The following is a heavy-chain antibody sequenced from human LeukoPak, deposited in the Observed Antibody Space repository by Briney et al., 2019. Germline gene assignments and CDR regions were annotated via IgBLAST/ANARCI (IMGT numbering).Heavy chain of an antibody. Sequence: GGSLRLSCAASGFTFDDYTMHWVRQAPGKGLEWVAFIRYDGSNKYYADSVKGRFTISRDNSKNTLYLQMNSLRAEDTAVYYCAKRRGLELLYYYYMDVWGRGTTVTVSS. J-gene: IGHJ6*03. D-gene: IGHD1-7*01. V-gene: IGHV3-30*02. CDR1: GFTFDDYT. CDR2: IRYDGSNK. CDR3: AKRRGLELLYYYYMDV.